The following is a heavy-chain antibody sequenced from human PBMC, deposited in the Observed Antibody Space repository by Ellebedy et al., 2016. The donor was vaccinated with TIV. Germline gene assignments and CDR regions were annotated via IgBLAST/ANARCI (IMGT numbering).Heavy chain of an antibody. CDR2: ISGSSTYI. D-gene: IGHD4-17*01. Sequence: PGGSLRLSCAASGFTFSSYTMNWVRQAPGKGLEWVSSISGSSTYIYYADSVKGRFAISRDNAKNSLYLQMNSLRADDPAVYYCARKVPAPTTVPPNWYFDLWGRGTLVTVSS. J-gene: IGHJ2*01. CDR1: GFTFSSYT. V-gene: IGHV3-21*01. CDR3: ARKVPAPTTVPPNWYFDL.